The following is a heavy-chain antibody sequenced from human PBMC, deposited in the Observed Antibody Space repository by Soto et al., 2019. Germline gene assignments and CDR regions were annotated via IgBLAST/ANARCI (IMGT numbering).Heavy chain of an antibody. CDR3: AMYYGDGHVYCAMVI. Sequence: PSETMSLTCSVSGSSVTNYYWSWIRQSPGKGLEWIGYISYGGTTNFNSSLKGRVTVSVDMSKNQFSLTLNSVTAADTAVYYCAMYYGDGHVYCAMVIW. V-gene: IGHV4-59*02. CDR2: ISYGGTT. CDR1: GSSVTNYY. J-gene: IGHJ3*02. D-gene: IGHD3-10*01.